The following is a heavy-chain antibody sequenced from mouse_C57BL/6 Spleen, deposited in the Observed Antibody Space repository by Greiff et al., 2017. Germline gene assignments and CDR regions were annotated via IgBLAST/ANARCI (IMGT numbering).Heavy chain of an antibody. V-gene: IGHV10-3*01. D-gene: IGHD2-4*01. CDR2: IRSKSSNYAT. CDR1: GFTFNTYA. Sequence: EVQRVESGGGLVQPKGSLKLSCAASGFTFNTYAMHWVRQAPGKGLEWVARIRSKSSNYATYYADSVKDRFTISRDDSQSMLYLQMNNLKTEDTAMYYCVRDNEDDYDEGWFAYWGQGTLVTVSA. J-gene: IGHJ3*01. CDR3: VRDNEDDYDEGWFAY.